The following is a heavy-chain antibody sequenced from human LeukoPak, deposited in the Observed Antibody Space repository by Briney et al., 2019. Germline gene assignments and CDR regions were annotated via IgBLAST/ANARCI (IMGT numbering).Heavy chain of an antibody. CDR1: GYTFTGYY. Sequence: ASVKVSCKASGYTFTGYYMHWVRQAPGQGLEWMGWINPNSGGTNYAQKFQGRVTMTRDTSISTAYMELSSLRSEDTAMYYCAREAMPLEWLLYAPGDCGWFDPWGQGTLVTVSS. CDR2: INPNSGGT. J-gene: IGHJ5*02. CDR3: AREAMPLEWLLYAPGDCGWFDP. D-gene: IGHD3-3*01. V-gene: IGHV1-2*02.